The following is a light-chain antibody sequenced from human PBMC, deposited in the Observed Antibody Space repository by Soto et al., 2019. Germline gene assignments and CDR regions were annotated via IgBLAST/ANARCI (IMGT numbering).Light chain of an antibody. V-gene: IGKV3-11*01. J-gene: IGKJ5*01. Sequence: EIVLTQSPGILSLSPGERATLSCRASQSVSNDFLAWYQQKPGQAPRLLIYGAYNRATGIPPRFSGSGSGTDFTLTISSLEPEDSAVYYCQQRHMWPITFGQGTRLEIK. CDR3: QQRHMWPIT. CDR1: QSVSNDF. CDR2: GAY.